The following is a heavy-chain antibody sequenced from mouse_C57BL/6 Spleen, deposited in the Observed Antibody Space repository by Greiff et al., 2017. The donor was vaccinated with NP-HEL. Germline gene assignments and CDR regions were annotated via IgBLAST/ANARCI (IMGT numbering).Heavy chain of an antibody. J-gene: IGHJ2*01. CDR3: ARWTAQASDY. Sequence: QVQLKESGAELVKPGASVKLSCKASGYTFTSYWMHWVKQRPGQGLEWIGMIHPNSGSTNYNEKFKSKATLTVDKSSSPAYMQLSSLTSEDSAVYYCARWTAQASDYWGQGTTLTVSS. CDR2: IHPNSGST. CDR1: GYTFTSYW. V-gene: IGHV1-64*01. D-gene: IGHD3-2*02.